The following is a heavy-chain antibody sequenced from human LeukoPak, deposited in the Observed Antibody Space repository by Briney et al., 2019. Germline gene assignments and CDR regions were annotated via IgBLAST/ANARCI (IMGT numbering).Heavy chain of an antibody. CDR1: GFTFSSYG. J-gene: IGHJ3*02. CDR3: ARAYEWQLDQGAFDI. CDR2: ISGSGART. Sequence: GGSLRLSCAASGFTFSSYGMSWVRQAPGKGLEWVSLISGSGARTYYADSVKGRFTISRDKSKNTLYLQMNSLRAEDTAVYYCARAYEWQLDQGAFDIWGQGTMVTVSS. D-gene: IGHD6-13*01. V-gene: IGHV3-23*01.